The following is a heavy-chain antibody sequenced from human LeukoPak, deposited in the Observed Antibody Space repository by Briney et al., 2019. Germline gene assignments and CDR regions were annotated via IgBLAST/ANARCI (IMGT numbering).Heavy chain of an antibody. Sequence: KTSETLSLTCTVSGGSISSSSYYWGWIHQPPGKGLEWIGSIYYSGNTFYNPSLKSRVTISVGTSKIQFSLKLSSVTAADTAVYYCARPKYGSGSYRGMDVWGKGTTVTISS. CDR1: GGSISSSSYY. V-gene: IGHV4-39*07. J-gene: IGHJ6*03. CDR3: ARPKYGSGSYRGMDV. D-gene: IGHD3-10*01. CDR2: IYYSGNT.